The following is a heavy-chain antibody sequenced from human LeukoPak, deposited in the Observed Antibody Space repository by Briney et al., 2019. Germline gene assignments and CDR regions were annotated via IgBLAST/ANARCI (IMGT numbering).Heavy chain of an antibody. CDR1: GGSISSYY. Sequence: SETLSLTCTVSGGSISSYYWSWIRQPPRKGLEWIGYIYYSGSTNYNPSLKSRVTISVDTSKNQFSLKLSSVTAADTAVYYCARNPMFGLTEYLFDYWGQGTLVTVSS. CDR2: IYYSGST. J-gene: IGHJ4*02. CDR3: ARNPMFGLTEYLFDY. V-gene: IGHV4-59*08. D-gene: IGHD3-10*02.